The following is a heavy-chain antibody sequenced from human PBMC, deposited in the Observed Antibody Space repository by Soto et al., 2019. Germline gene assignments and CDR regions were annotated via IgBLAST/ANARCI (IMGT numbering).Heavy chain of an antibody. V-gene: IGHV1-69*01. Sequence: QVQLVQSGAEVKKPGSSVKVSCKASGGTFSSYDISWVRQAPGQGLEWMGGIIPIFVTANYAQKFQGRVTITADAAPSTAYMELSSLRSEDTAVYYCAGGPPRDESSGLPDYWGQGTLVTVSS. CDR2: IIPIFVTA. CDR3: AGGPPRDESSGLPDY. J-gene: IGHJ4*02. D-gene: IGHD3-22*01. CDR1: GGTFSSYD.